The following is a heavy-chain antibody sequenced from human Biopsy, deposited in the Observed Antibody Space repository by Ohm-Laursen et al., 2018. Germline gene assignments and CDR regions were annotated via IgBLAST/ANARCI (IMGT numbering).Heavy chain of an antibody. D-gene: IGHD4-23*01. J-gene: IGHJ4*02. V-gene: IGHV4-59*11. CDR2: ISYTGYT. CDR3: ARGSNDFGGLYFPR. Sequence: SETLSLTCTVSGDSFTGHYWSWIRQPPGKGLEWIGHISYTGYTSYNASLKSRVTISVDTSRNHFSLRLSSLTAADTAVYYCARGSNDFGGLYFPRWGQGTLLTVSP. CDR1: GDSFTGHY.